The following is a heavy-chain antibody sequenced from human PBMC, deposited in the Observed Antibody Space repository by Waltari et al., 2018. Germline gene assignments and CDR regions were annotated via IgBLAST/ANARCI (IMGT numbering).Heavy chain of an antibody. V-gene: IGHV3-48*03. CDR2: ISSDGDTI. CDR3: AREMTTIPHFDS. Sequence: EVQLVESGGGLVPPGGSLRLSCAASGFTFSSSEMSWVRQAPGKGLDWMSYISSDGDTIFYADSVRGRFTISRDYAKKSLFLQMNSLRAEDTAVDYCAREMTTIPHFDSWGQGTLVTVSS. CDR1: GFTFSSSE. D-gene: IGHD4-4*01. J-gene: IGHJ4*02.